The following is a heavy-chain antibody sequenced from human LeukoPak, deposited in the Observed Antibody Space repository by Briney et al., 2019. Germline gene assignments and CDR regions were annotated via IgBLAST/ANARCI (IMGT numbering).Heavy chain of an antibody. Sequence: PSETLSLTCTVSGGSISSSNSYWGWIRQPPGQGLDWIGSIYYSGSTNYNPSLKSRVTISVDTSKNQFSLKLSSVTAADTAVYYCARRNSSGWYWVDYWGQGTLVTVSS. CDR2: IYYSGST. V-gene: IGHV4-39*07. D-gene: IGHD6-19*01. CDR1: GGSISSSNSY. CDR3: ARRNSSGWYWVDY. J-gene: IGHJ4*02.